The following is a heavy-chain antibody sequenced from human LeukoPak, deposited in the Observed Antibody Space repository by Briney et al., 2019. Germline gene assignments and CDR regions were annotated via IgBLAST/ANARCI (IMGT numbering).Heavy chain of an antibody. D-gene: IGHD2-21*01. V-gene: IGHV3-21*01. Sequence: GGFLRLSCTGSGFTFSSYTLHWVRQAPGKELEWVSSISSGGTFVFYADSVTGRFTISRDNAGKFLYLQMDSLRAEDTAVYYCATLGCAGENCPRAGRALGGYWGQGTLVTVSS. CDR2: ISSGGTFV. CDR3: ATLGCAGENCPRAGRALGGY. CDR1: GFTFSSYT. J-gene: IGHJ4*02.